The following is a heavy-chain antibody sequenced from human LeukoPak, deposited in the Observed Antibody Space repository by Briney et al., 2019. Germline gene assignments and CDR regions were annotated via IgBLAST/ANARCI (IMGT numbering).Heavy chain of an antibody. J-gene: IGHJ5*02. D-gene: IGHD4-17*01. V-gene: IGHV1-46*01. Sequence: ASVKVSCKASGYTFTSYYMHWVRQAPEQGLEWLGGIMPLFGTAGYAQKFQGRVTITKDESTRTVYLELTSLTSDDTAVYYCARDVHGDYGSGWFDPWGQGTLVSVSS. CDR2: IMPLFGTA. CDR3: ARDVHGDYGSGWFDP. CDR1: GYTFTSYY.